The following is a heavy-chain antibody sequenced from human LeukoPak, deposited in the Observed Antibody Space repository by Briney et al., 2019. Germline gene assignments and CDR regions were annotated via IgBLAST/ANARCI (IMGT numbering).Heavy chain of an antibody. D-gene: IGHD6-25*01. V-gene: IGHV4-34*01. J-gene: IGHJ5*02. CDR1: GGSFSGYY. CDR2: INHSGST. Sequence: SETLSLTCAVYGGSFSGYYWSWIRQPPGKGLEWIGEINHSGSTNYDPPLKSRVTISVDTSKNQFSLKLSSVTAADTAVYYCARGSERENWFDPWGQGTLVTVSS. CDR3: ARGSERENWFDP.